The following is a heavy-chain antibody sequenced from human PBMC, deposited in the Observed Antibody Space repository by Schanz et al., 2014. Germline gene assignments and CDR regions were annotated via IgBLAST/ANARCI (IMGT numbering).Heavy chain of an antibody. D-gene: IGHD3-3*01. CDR3: ARFLARYQYYGVDV. J-gene: IGHJ6*02. CDR1: GFTFRSYG. V-gene: IGHV3-21*05. CDR2: ISGSSIHK. Sequence: EVQLVESGGGVVQPGRSLRLSCAASGFTFRSYGMHWIRQAPGKGLEWVSHISGSSIHKNYADSVKGRFSISRDNGETSVYLQINSLRVEDTAVYYCARFLARYQYYGVDVWGQGTTVIVSS.